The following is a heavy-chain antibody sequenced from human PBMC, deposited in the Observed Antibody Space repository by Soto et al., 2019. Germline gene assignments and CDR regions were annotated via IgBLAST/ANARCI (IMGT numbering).Heavy chain of an antibody. D-gene: IGHD2-15*01. J-gene: IGHJ6*02. Sequence: QVQLVQSGAEVKKPGASVKVSCKASGYTFTSYAMHWVRQAPGQRLEWMGWINAGNGNTKYSQKFQGRVTIARDTSASTAYMELSSLRSEDTAVYYWARADLKPCSGDRCDSRNAMDLWGQGPTVPVSS. CDR1: GYTFTSYA. CDR3: ARADLKPCSGDRCDSRNAMDL. CDR2: INAGNGNT. V-gene: IGHV1-3*01.